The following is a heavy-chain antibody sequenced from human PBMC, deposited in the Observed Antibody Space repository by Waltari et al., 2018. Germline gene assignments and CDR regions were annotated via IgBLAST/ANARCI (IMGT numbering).Heavy chain of an antibody. Sequence: QVQLQQWGAGLLKPSETLSLTCAVYGGSSSGYYWSWIRQPPGKGLEWIGEIKHSGSTNYNPSLKSRVTISVDTSKNQFSLKLSSVTAADTAVYYCARGQTVLLWFGEFLTWGQGTLVTVSS. D-gene: IGHD3-10*01. J-gene: IGHJ5*02. CDR1: GGSSSGYY. CDR2: IKHSGST. CDR3: ARGQTVLLWFGEFLT. V-gene: IGHV4-34*01.